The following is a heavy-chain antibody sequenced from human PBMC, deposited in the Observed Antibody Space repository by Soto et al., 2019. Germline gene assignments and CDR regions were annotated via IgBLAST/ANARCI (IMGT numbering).Heavy chain of an antibody. Sequence: QVQLQESGPGLVKPSGTLSLTCAVSGYSISSSNWWSWVRQPPGKGLEWIGEIYHRGSTNYNPSLKRRVTLSVDRSKNQFSLNLSSVTAADTAVYYCARVTSTGWYYFDYWGQGTLVTVSS. J-gene: IGHJ4*02. V-gene: IGHV4-4*02. D-gene: IGHD6-19*01. CDR2: IYHRGST. CDR1: GYSISSSNW. CDR3: ARVTSTGWYYFDY.